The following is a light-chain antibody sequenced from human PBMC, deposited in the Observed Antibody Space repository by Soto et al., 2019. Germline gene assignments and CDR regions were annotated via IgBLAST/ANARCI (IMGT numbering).Light chain of an antibody. V-gene: IGLV2-14*03. CDR1: SSDVGAYNY. CDR2: DVT. Sequence: QSALTQPASVSGSPGQSITISCTGSSSDVGAYNYVSWYQHHPDKAHKLVIYDVTNRPSGVSNRFSGSTSGNTASLTISGLQAEDEADYYCNSYTSSTTPYVFGTGTKLTVL. J-gene: IGLJ1*01. CDR3: NSYTSSTTPYV.